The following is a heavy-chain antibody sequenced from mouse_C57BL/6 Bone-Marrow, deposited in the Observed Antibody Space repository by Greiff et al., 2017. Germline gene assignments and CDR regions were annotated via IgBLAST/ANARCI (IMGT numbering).Heavy chain of an antibody. CDR1: GYTFTSYW. D-gene: IGHD1-1*02. CDR2: IDPSDSET. CDR3: ARRNYYGGYFGY. J-gene: IGHJ2*01. V-gene: IGHV1-52*01. Sequence: QVQLQQPGAELVRPGSSVKLSCKASGYTFTSYWMHWVKQRPIQGLEWIGNIDPSDSETHYNQKFKDKATLTVDKSSSTAYMQLSSLTSEDSAVYECARRNYYGGYFGYWGQGTTLTVSS.